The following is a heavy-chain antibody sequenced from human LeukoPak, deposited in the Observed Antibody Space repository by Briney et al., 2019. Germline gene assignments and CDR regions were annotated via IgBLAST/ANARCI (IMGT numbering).Heavy chain of an antibody. Sequence: SGTLSLTCAVYGGSFSGYYWGWIRQPPGKGLEWIGEINHSGSTNYNPSLKSRVTISVDTSKNQFSLKLSSVTAADTAVYYCARASTTVVTPLDYWGQGTLVTVSS. CDR3: ARASTTVVTPLDY. CDR2: INHSGST. D-gene: IGHD4-23*01. V-gene: IGHV4-34*01. CDR1: GGSFSGYY. J-gene: IGHJ4*02.